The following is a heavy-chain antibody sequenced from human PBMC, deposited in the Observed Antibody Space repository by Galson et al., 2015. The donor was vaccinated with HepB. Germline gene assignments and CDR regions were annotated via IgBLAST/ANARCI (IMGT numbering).Heavy chain of an antibody. Sequence: SVKVSCKASGYSFTTYYMHWVRQAPGQGLEWMGIINPSGATTNYAQKFQGRVTMTRDTSTSTVYMELSSLRSEDTAVYYCARGEHAFDIWGRGTMVTVSS. CDR1: GYSFTTYY. J-gene: IGHJ3*02. CDR3: ARGEHAFDI. CDR2: INPSGATT. V-gene: IGHV1-46*01.